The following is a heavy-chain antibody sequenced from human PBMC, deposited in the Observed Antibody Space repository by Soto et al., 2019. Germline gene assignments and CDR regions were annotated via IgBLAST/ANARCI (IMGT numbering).Heavy chain of an antibody. Sequence: QSGGSLRLSCAASGVTFSGYGMHWVRQAPGKGLEWVALMSYDGNNKYYADSVKGRFTISRDTSKNTLYLQMNSLRAEDTAVYYCAKGGRYGDYEDYFDYWGQGTLVTVSS. CDR1: GVTFSGYG. CDR2: MSYDGNNK. D-gene: IGHD4-17*01. CDR3: AKGGRYGDYEDYFDY. J-gene: IGHJ4*02. V-gene: IGHV3-30*18.